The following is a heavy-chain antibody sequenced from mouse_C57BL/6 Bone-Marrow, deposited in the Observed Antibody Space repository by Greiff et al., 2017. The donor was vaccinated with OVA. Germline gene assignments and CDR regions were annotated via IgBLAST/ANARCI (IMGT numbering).Heavy chain of an antibody. V-gene: IGHV1-55*01. CDR3: ARPPYYYGSSGY. D-gene: IGHD1-1*01. CDR1: GYTFTSYW. CDR2: IYPGSGST. J-gene: IGHJ2*01. Sequence: QVQLQQSGAELVKPGASVKMSCKASGYTFTSYWITWVKQRPGQGLEWIGDIYPGSGSTKYNEKFKSKATLTVDTSSSTAYMQLSSLTSEDSAVYYGARPPYYYGSSGYWGQGTTLTVSS.